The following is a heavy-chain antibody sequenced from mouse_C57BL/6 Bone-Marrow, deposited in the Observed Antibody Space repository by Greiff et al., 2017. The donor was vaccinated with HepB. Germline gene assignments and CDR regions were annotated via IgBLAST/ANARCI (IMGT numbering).Heavy chain of an antibody. V-gene: IGHV5-16*01. Sequence: EVQRVESEGGLVQPGSSMKLSCTASGFTFSDYYMAWVRQVPEKGLEWVANINYDGSSTYYLDSLKSRFIISRDNAKNILYLQMSSLKSEDTATYYCARGGGSSSYWYFDVWGTGTTVTVSS. J-gene: IGHJ1*03. CDR3: ARGGGSSSYWYFDV. CDR1: GFTFSDYY. D-gene: IGHD1-1*01. CDR2: INYDGSST.